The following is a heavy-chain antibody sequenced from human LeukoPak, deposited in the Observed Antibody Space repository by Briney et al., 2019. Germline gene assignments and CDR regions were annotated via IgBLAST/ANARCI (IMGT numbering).Heavy chain of an antibody. Sequence: GSLRLSCAASGFTFSSYSMNWVRQAPGKGLEWVSSISSSSNYIYYADSVKGRFTISRDNAKNSLYLQMNSLRAEDTAVYYYAQNFYDSSGLYFDYWGQGTLVTVSS. D-gene: IGHD3-22*01. V-gene: IGHV3-21*01. CDR2: ISSSSNYI. CDR1: GFTFSSYS. J-gene: IGHJ4*02. CDR3: AQNFYDSSGLYFDY.